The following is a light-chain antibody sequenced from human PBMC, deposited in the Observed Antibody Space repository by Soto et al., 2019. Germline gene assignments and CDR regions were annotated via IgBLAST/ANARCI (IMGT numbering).Light chain of an antibody. CDR2: EVS. V-gene: IGLV2-8*01. J-gene: IGLJ2*01. CDR1: SSDVGGNNY. CDR3: SSYAGSNNLV. Sequence: QSALTQPPSASGSPGQSVTISCTGTSSDVGGNNYVSWYQQHPGKAPQLMIYEVSKRPSGVPDRFSGSKSGNTASLTVSGLQAEDEADYYCSSYAGSNNLVFGGGTKLTVL.